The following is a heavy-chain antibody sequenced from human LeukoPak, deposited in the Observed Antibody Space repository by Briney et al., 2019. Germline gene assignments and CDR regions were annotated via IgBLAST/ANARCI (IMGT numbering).Heavy chain of an antibody. V-gene: IGHV4-38-2*02. D-gene: IGHD6-19*01. Sequence: TSETLSLTCTVSGYSISSGYYWGWIRQPPGKGLEWIGSIYHSGSTYYNPSLKSRVTISVDTSKNQFSLKLSSVTAADTAVYYCARAKPDGWLASYYYYYYMDVWGKGTTVTISS. CDR3: ARAKPDGWLASYYYYYYMDV. CDR1: GYSISSGYY. CDR2: IYHSGST. J-gene: IGHJ6*03.